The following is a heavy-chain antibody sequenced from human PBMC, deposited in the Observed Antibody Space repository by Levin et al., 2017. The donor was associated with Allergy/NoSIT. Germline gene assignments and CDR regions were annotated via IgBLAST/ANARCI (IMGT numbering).Heavy chain of an antibody. J-gene: IGHJ4*02. CDR3: ARHTALLWFEELVFDS. D-gene: IGHD3-10*01. V-gene: IGHV4-39*01. Sequence: GSLRLSCTVSGGSFITSSYFWAWIRQPPGKGLEWLGSIYYSGTTYYNPSLKSRLTISIDKSTNQFSLKLRSVTAADTAVYYCARHTALLWFEELVFDSWGQGNLVAVSS. CDR2: IYYSGTT. CDR1: GGSFITSSYF.